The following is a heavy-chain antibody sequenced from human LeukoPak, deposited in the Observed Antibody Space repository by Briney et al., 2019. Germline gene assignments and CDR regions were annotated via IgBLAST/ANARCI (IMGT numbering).Heavy chain of an antibody. J-gene: IGHJ5*02. CDR3: ARHVGYGNNWFDP. D-gene: IGHD5-18*01. V-gene: IGHV4-59*08. Sequence: SETLSLTCTVSGGSISSYYWSWIRQPPGKGLEWLSYIYYSGSTNYNPSLKSRVTISVDTSKNQFSLKLRSLTAADTAVYYCARHVGYGNNWFDPWGQGTLVTVSS. CDR2: IYYSGST. CDR1: GGSISSYY.